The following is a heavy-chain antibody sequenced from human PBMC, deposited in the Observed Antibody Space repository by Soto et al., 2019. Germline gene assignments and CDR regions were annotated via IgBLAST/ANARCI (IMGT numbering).Heavy chain of an antibody. D-gene: IGHD3-22*01. Sequence: GTGLEWIGEINHSGSTNYNPSLKSRVTISVDTSKNQFSLKLTSVTAADTAVYYCARPIQYYFDTSAQSAWFDPWGQGTLVTVSS. CDR3: ARPIQYYFDTSAQSAWFDP. V-gene: IGHV4-34*01. J-gene: IGHJ5*02. CDR2: INHSGST.